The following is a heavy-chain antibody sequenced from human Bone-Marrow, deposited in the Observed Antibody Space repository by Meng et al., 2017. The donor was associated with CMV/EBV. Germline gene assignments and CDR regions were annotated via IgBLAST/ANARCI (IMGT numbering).Heavy chain of an antibody. CDR1: GGSVSSSNW. CDR2: IYHDGST. D-gene: IGHD6-19*01. Sequence: SETLSLTCAVSGGSVSSSNWWSWVRQPPGKGLEWIGEIYHDGSTNYNPSLKSRVTISVDTPKNQFSLKLRSVTAADTAVYYCARAGYSSGWNPRNFDYWGQGTLVTVSS. V-gene: IGHV4-4*02. J-gene: IGHJ4*02. CDR3: ARAGYSSGWNPRNFDY.